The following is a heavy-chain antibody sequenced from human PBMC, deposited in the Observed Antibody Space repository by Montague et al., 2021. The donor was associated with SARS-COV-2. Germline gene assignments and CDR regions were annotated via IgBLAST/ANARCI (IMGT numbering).Heavy chain of an antibody. J-gene: IGHJ6*02. V-gene: IGHV3-21*01. CDR3: ARGGGRRVTIFGVVVYYYGTDV. CDR2: ISYGSSYI. D-gene: IGHD3-3*01. Sequence: SLRLSCAASGFTSSSYRMNWVRQAPGKGLEWVSSISYGSSYIYYADSVKGRFTISRDNAKNSLYLQMNSLRAEDTAVYYCARGGGRRVTIFGVVVYYYGTDVWGQGTTVTVSS. CDR1: GFTSSSYR.